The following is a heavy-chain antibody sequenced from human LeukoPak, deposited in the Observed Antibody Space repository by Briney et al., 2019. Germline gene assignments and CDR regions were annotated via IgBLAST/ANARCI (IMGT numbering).Heavy chain of an antibody. J-gene: IGHJ5*02. D-gene: IGHD3-22*01. CDR1: GFTFSGSA. V-gene: IGHV3-73*01. CDR3: TRQVVVIIDSQLDP. CDR2: IRSKANSYAT. Sequence: TGGSLRLSCAASGFTFSGSAMHWVRQASGKGLEWVGRIRSKANSYATAYAASVKGRFTISRDDSKNTAYLQMNSLKTEDTAVYYCTRQVVVIIDSQLDPWGQGTLVTVSS.